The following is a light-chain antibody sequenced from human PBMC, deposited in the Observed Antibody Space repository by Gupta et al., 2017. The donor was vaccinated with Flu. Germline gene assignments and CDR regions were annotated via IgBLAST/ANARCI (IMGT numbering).Light chain of an antibody. Sequence: DVVMTQSPLSLPVTLGQPASISCRSSRSLVFIDGNTYLNWFQQRQGQSPSRLMCKVSNRDSGVPDRSSGSGSGTDCTQKSSRVEAEDVGIYYFMQGTHWPMTFGQGTKVEIK. V-gene: IGKV2-30*01. CDR1: RSLVFIDGNTY. J-gene: IGKJ1*01. CDR2: KVS. CDR3: MQGTHWPMT.